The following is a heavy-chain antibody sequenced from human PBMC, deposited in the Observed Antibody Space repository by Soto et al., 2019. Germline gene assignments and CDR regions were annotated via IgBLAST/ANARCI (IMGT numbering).Heavy chain of an antibody. CDR3: VRGGNPYHYATSGPGTFDK. D-gene: IGHD1-26*01. J-gene: IGHJ4*02. V-gene: IGHV4-30-4*01. Sequence: QVQLQESGPGLVKPSQTLSLTCSVSGDSVSSGDSYWSWIGQPPGKALEWIGYTSFSGYTSYSPSLKSRVNISVDMSKSQFSLSLTSVTAADTAVYYCVRGGNPYHYATSGPGTFDKWGQGTLVSVSS. CDR2: TSFSGYT. CDR1: GDSVSSGDSY.